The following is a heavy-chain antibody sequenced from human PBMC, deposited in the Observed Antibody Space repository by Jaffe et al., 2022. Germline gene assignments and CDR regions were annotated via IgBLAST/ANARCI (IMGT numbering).Heavy chain of an antibody. CDR2: IRSKAYGGTT. CDR1: GFTFGDYA. J-gene: IGHJ3*02. D-gene: IGHD6-19*01. V-gene: IGHV3-49*04. Sequence: EVQLVESGGGLVQPGRSLRLSCTASGFTFGDYAMSWVRQAPGKGLEWVGFIRSKAYGGTTEYAASVKGRFTISRDDSKSIAYLQMNSLKTEDTAVYYCTREIAVAGTRNDAFDIWGQGTMVTVSS. CDR3: TREIAVAGTRNDAFDI.